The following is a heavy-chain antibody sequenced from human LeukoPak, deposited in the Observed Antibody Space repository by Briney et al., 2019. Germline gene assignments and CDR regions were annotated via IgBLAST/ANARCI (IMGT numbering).Heavy chain of an antibody. CDR2: ISPNSGVT. D-gene: IGHD2-8*01. J-gene: IGHJ5*01. CDR1: GYTFTGYY. V-gene: IGHV1-2*02. Sequence: VSVKVSCKASGYTFTGYYMRWVRQAPGQGLEWMGWISPNSGVTNYAQKFQGRVTMTRDTSVSTAYMELTSLTSDDTAVYYCARWGGVQFDSWGQGTLVTVSS. CDR3: ARWGGVQFDS.